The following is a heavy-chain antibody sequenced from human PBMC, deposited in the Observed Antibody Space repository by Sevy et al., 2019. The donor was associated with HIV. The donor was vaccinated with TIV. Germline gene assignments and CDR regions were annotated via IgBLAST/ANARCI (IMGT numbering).Heavy chain of an antibody. D-gene: IGHD6-6*01. Sequence: GGSLRLSCAASGFTFSSYGMSWVRQAPGKGLKWVSSISHSGGSTYYADSVKGRFTISRDNSKNTLYLQMNSLRAEDTAVYYCARGLAALPGYYYGMDVWGQGTTVTVSS. J-gene: IGHJ6*02. CDR3: ARGLAALPGYYYGMDV. CDR1: GFTFSSYG. CDR2: ISHSGGST. V-gene: IGHV3-23*01.